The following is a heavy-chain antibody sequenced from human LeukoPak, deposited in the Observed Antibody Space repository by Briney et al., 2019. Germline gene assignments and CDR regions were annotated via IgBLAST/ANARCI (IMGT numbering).Heavy chain of an antibody. CDR3: AREYDSSGYYWVDAFDI. Sequence: PGGSLSLSCAASGFRFSGYWMTWVRQAPGKGLEWVANIKGDGSETSYVTSVRGRFTISRDNAKNSLYLQMNNLRVEDTAVYYCAREYDSSGYYWVDAFDIWGQGTMVTVSS. V-gene: IGHV3-7*03. J-gene: IGHJ3*02. CDR1: GFRFSGYW. CDR2: IKGDGSET. D-gene: IGHD3-22*01.